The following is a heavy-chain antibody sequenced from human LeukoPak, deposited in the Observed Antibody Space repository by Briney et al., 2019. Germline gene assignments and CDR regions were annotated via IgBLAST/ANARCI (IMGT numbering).Heavy chain of an antibody. CDR3: AKGPYYYDSSGYYIFDY. D-gene: IGHD3-22*01. Sequence: RPGGSLRLSCAASGFTFFSYSMNWVRQAPGKGLEWVSSISSSSYIYYADSVKGRFTISRDNAKNSLYLQMNSLRAEDTAVYYCAKGPYYYDSSGYYIFDYWGQGTLVTVSS. J-gene: IGHJ4*02. CDR1: GFTFFSYS. CDR2: ISSSSYI. V-gene: IGHV3-21*01.